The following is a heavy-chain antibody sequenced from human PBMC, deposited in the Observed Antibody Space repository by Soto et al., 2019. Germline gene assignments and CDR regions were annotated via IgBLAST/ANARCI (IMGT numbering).Heavy chain of an antibody. J-gene: IGHJ6*02. CDR3: ARGGIRPDSGYTYGMDV. D-gene: IGHD3-22*01. CDR2: IYYSGST. V-gene: IGHV4-31*03. CDR1: GGSISSGGYY. Sequence: SETLSLTCTVSGGSISSGGYYWSWIRQHPGKGLEWIGYIYYSGSTYYNPSLKSRVTISVDTSKNQFSLKLSSVTAADTAVYYCARGGIRPDSGYTYGMDVWGQGTTVTVSS.